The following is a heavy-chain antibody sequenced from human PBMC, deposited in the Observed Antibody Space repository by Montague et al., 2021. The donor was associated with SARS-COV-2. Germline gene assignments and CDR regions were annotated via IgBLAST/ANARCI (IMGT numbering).Heavy chain of an antibody. D-gene: IGHD3-10*01. V-gene: IGHV4-34*01. CDR2: INHSGST. J-gene: IGHJ6*02. CDR3: ARVRYYGSGTSLGMDV. Sequence: SETLSLTCAVYGGSFSGYCWSWIRHPPGKGLEWIGEINHSGSTNYNPSLKSRVTISVDTSKNQFSLKLSSVTAADTAVYYCARVRYYGSGTSLGMDVWGQGTTVTVSS. CDR1: GGSFSGYC.